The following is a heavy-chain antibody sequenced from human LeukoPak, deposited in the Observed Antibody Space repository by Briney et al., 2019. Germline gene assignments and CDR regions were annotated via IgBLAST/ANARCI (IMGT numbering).Heavy chain of an antibody. D-gene: IGHD6-6*01. J-gene: IGHJ1*01. CDR3: ALIAVRAEYFQH. CDR1: GGSISSSSYY. CDR2: IYYSGST. V-gene: IGHV4-39*01. Sequence: SETLSLTCTVSGGSISSSSYYWGWIRQPPGKGLEWIGNIYYSGSTYYNPSLKSRVTISVDTSKSQFSLKLSSVTAADTAVYYCALIAVRAEYFQHWGQGTLVTVSS.